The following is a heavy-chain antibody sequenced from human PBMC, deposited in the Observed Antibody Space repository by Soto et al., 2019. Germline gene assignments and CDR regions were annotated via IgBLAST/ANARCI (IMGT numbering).Heavy chain of an antibody. Sequence: GESLKISCQASGYTFTSSWVNWVRQKAGKGLEWMGRIDPSDSFTNYSPSLEGHVTISVDTSINTAYLQWSSLKASDTAIYYCPRGPLAYGNCFDTWGQGTVVTVSS. V-gene: IGHV5-10-1*01. CDR2: IDPSDSFT. J-gene: IGHJ5*02. CDR1: GYTFTSSW. D-gene: IGHD3-10*01. CDR3: PRGPLAYGNCFDT.